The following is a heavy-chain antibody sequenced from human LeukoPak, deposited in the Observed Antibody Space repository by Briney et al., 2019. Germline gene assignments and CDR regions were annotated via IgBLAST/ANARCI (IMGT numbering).Heavy chain of an antibody. CDR2: IYYSGST. J-gene: IGHJ4*02. D-gene: IGHD3-16*02. V-gene: IGHV4-59*01. CDR3: ARDGDDYVWGSYRSSPPYYFDY. Sequence: PSETLSLTCTVSGVSIGSYYWSWIRQPPGKGLEWIGYIYYSGSTNYNPSLKSRVTISVDTSKNQFSLKLSSVTAADTAVYYCARDGDDYVWGSYRSSPPYYFDYWGQGTLVTVSS. CDR1: GVSIGSYY.